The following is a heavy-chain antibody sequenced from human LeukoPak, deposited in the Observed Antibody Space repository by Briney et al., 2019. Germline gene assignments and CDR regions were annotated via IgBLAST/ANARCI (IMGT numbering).Heavy chain of an antibody. J-gene: IGHJ3*02. CDR1: GYTFTGYY. CDR2: INPNSGGT. CDR3: AAPLSVGATDAFDI. V-gene: IGHV1-2*02. D-gene: IGHD1-26*01. Sequence: ASVKVSCKASGYTFTGYYMHWVRQAPGQGLEWMGWINPNSGGTNYAQKFQGRVTMTRDTSISTAYMELSRLRSDDTAVYYCAAPLSVGATDAFDIWGQGTMVTVSS.